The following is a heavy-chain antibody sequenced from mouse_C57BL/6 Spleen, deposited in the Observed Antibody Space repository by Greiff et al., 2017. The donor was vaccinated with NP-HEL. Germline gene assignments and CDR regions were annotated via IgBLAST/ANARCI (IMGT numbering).Heavy chain of an antibody. V-gene: IGHV1-80*01. J-gene: IGHJ4*01. CDR1: GYAFSSYR. CDR2: IYPGDGDT. D-gene: IGHD2-1*01. CDR3: ARGGGNYLYAKDY. Sequence: QVQLQQSGAELVKPGASVKISCKASGYAFSSYRMNWVKQTPGKGLEWIGQIYPGDGDTNYIGKFKGKATLTAAKHSSTAHMQPRSLTSANSAVYKSARGGGNYLYAKDYWGQGNSVAVSS.